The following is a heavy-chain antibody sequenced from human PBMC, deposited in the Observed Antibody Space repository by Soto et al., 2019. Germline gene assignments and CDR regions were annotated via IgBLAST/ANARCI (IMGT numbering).Heavy chain of an antibody. J-gene: IGHJ4*02. CDR2: IYYSGST. Sequence: LCGGSISSGGYYWSWIRQHPGKGLEWIGYIYYSGSTYYNPSLKSRVTISVDTSKNQFSLKLSSVTAADTAVYYCARARFTVINVDYFDYWGQGTLVTVSS. CDR1: GGSISSGGYY. CDR3: ARARFTVINVDYFDY. V-gene: IGHV4-31*02. D-gene: IGHD3-22*01.